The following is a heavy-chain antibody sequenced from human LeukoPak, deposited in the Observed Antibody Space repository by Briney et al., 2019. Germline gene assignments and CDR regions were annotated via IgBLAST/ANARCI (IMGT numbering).Heavy chain of an antibody. V-gene: IGHV3-11*05. CDR2: ISSSSSYT. Sequence: PGGSLRLSCAASGFTFSDYYMSWIRQAPGKGLEWVSYISSSSSYTNYADSVKGRFTISRDNAKNSLYLQMNSLRAEDTAVYYCARDRRYYDILTGYYTGGFDYWGQGTPVTVSS. CDR3: ARDRRYYDILTGYYTGGFDY. CDR1: GFTFSDYY. J-gene: IGHJ4*02. D-gene: IGHD3-9*01.